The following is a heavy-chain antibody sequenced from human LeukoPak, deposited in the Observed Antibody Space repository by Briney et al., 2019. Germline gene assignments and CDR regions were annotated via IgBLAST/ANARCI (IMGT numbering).Heavy chain of an antibody. CDR2: INHSGST. CDR3: ARWQQLAQFDY. CDR1: GGSFSGYY. Sequence: PSETLSLTCAVYGGSFSGYYWSWIRQPPGKGLEWFGEINHSGSTNYNPSLKSRVTISVDTSKNQFSLKLSSVTAADTAVYYCARWQQLAQFDYWGQGTLVTVSS. V-gene: IGHV4-34*01. D-gene: IGHD6-13*01. J-gene: IGHJ4*02.